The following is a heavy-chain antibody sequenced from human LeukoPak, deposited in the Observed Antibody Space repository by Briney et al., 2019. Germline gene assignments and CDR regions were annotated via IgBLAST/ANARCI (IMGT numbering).Heavy chain of an antibody. CDR3: AKRIDYGDYAFFFDY. D-gene: IGHD4-17*01. V-gene: IGHV3-23*01. Sequence: GGSLRLSCAASGITFSSHAMTWVRQARGKGLEWVSVISSSGGSTYYADSLKGRFTISRDNSKNTLYLQMNSLRAEDTAVYYCAKRIDYGDYAFFFDYWGQGTPVTVSS. J-gene: IGHJ4*02. CDR1: GITFSSHA. CDR2: ISSSGGST.